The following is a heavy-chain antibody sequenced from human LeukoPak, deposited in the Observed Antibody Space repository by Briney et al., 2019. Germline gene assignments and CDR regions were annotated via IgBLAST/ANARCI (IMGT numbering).Heavy chain of an antibody. CDR1: GFTVSGNY. D-gene: IGHD3-16*01. CDR2: INSGGSR. CDR3: AGGFWVLDY. Sequence: GEFLRLSCAASGFTVSGNYVGWVRQAPGKWPEWVSIINSGGSRDYAASVKGRFTFSRDNSRNTLSLDMTSLRAEDTAVYYCAGGFWVLDYWGQGPLVTVSS. V-gene: IGHV3-53*01. J-gene: IGHJ4*02.